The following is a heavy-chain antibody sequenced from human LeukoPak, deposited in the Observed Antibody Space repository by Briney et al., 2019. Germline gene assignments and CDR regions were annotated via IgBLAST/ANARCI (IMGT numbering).Heavy chain of an antibody. J-gene: IGHJ4*02. Sequence: ESGPTLVNPTQTLTLTWTFSGFSLSTSGVCVSWIRQPPGKALEWLARLDWDDDKYYSTSLKTRLTISKDTSKNQVVLTMTHMDPVDTATYYCARIAVSGSYIFDYWGQGTLVTVSS. CDR2: LDWDDDK. D-gene: IGHD1-26*01. CDR3: ARIAVSGSYIFDY. V-gene: IGHV2-70*11. CDR1: GFSLSTSGVC.